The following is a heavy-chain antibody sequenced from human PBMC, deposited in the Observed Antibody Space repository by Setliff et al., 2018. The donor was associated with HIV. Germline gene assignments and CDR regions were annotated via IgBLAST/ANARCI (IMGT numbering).Heavy chain of an antibody. V-gene: IGHV3-49*04. CDR3: ARAPYFLYSDTTGWPYHFDS. Sequence: PGGSLRLSCRTSGFTLGDFSVSWVRQAPGKGLEWIGFIRNKAHGGTTEYVASVKGRFSISRDDSKSIAYLQMNSLRVEDTAVYYCARAPYFLYSDTTGWPYHFDSWGRGTLVTVSS. CDR2: IRNKAHGGTT. J-gene: IGHJ4*02. CDR1: GFTLGDFS. D-gene: IGHD4-17*01.